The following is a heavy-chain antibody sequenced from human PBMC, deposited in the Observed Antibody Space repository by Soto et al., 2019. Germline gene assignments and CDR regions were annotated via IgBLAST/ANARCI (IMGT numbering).Heavy chain of an antibody. CDR1: GGSISSYY. CDR3: ARVGEMATITSWFDP. D-gene: IGHD3-10*01. J-gene: IGHJ5*02. Sequence: QVQLQESGPGLVKPSETLSLTCTVSGGSISSYYWSWIRQPPGKGLEWIGYIFYSGSTNYNPSLKSRVTISVDTSKNQFSLKLSSVTAADTAVYYCARVGEMATITSWFDPWGQGTLVTVSS. V-gene: IGHV4-59*08. CDR2: IFYSGST.